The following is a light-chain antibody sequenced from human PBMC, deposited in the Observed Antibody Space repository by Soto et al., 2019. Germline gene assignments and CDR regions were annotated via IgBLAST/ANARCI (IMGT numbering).Light chain of an antibody. Sequence: EIVLTQSPGTLSLSTGERATLSCRASQSVSSSYLAWYQQKPGQAPRLLIYGASSRATGIPDRFSGSGSGTEFTLTIGSLQSEDFAVYYCQQYNNWPPITFGQGTRLEIK. V-gene: IGKV3-20*01. CDR3: QQYNNWPPIT. CDR1: QSVSSSY. CDR2: GAS. J-gene: IGKJ5*01.